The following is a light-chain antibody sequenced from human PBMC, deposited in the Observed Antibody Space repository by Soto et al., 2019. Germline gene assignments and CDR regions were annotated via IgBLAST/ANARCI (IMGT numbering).Light chain of an antibody. V-gene: IGLV1-47*01. J-gene: IGLJ2*01. Sequence: QSVLTQPPSASGTPGQGVTSSCSGSSSKIGSNYVYWYQQLPGPAPKLLIYRNNQRPSGVPDRFSGSKSGTSAALAITGLRSEDEADYYCAAWDDSLSGPGVFGGGTKLTVL. CDR3: AAWDDSLSGPGV. CDR2: RNN. CDR1: SSKIGSNY.